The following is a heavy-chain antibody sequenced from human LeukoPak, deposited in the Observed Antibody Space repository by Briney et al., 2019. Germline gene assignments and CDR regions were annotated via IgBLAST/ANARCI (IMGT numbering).Heavy chain of an antibody. CDR3: ARGIAAAGGRWFDP. J-gene: IGHJ5*02. V-gene: IGHV1-2*02. Sequence: ASVKVSCKASGYTFTDYYMHWVRQARGQGLEWMGWINPNSGGTNYAQQFQGRVTMTRDTSISTAYMELSNLRSDDTAVYYCARGIAAAGGRWFDPWGQGTLVTVSS. D-gene: IGHD6-13*01. CDR1: GYTFTDYY. CDR2: INPNSGGT.